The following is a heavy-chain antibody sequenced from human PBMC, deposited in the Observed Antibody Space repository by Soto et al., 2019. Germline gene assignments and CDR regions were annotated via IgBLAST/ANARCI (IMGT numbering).Heavy chain of an antibody. Sequence: TYSVSEGNIRGGADSWIWIQQPPGKGLEWIGFIYNSGSTYYNSSLKSRVTISVDTSKNQFSLKLSSVTAADTAVYYCARDVLRLGLPYGMDVWRQGNSVT. J-gene: IGHJ6*02. CDR3: ARDVLRLGLPYGMDV. V-gene: IGHV4-30-2*05. D-gene: IGHD5-12*01. CDR2: IYNSGST. CDR1: EGNIRGGADS.